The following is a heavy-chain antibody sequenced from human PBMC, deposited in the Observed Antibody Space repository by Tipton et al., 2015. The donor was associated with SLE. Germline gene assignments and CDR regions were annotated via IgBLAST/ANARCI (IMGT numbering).Heavy chain of an antibody. J-gene: IGHJ4*02. D-gene: IGHD1-14*01. CDR1: GASISTSGYC. Sequence: TLSLTCTVSGASISTSGYCWSWIRQPPGKGLEWIGSICYDGNTNYNPSLKSRVTISVDTSKNHFSLKLHSVSAADAAVYYCATHVAESPWASTKDIYSFDSRGQGTLVTVSS. V-gene: IGHV4-39*02. CDR2: ICYDGNT. CDR3: ATHVAESPWASTKDIYSFDS.